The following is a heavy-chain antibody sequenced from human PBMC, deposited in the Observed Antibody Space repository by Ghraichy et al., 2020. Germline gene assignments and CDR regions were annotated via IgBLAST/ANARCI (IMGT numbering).Heavy chain of an antibody. CDR2: IRYDGSNK. J-gene: IGHJ4*02. V-gene: IGHV3-30*02. Sequence: GGSLRLSCAASGFTFSSYGMHWVRQAPGKGLEWVAFIRYDGSNKYYADSVKGRFTISRDNSKNTLYLQMNSLRAEDTAVYYCAKDTVTRPLFDYWGQGTLVTVSS. CDR1: GFTFSSYG. CDR3: AKDTVTRPLFDY. D-gene: IGHD4-17*01.